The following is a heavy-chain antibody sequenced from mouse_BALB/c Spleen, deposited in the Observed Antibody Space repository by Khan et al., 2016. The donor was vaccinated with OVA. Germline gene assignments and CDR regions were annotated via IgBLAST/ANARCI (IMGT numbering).Heavy chain of an antibody. CDR3: ARRNYFGYTFAY. V-gene: IGHV1-77*01. D-gene: IGHD1-2*01. CDR2: ISPGSGDT. J-gene: IGHJ3*01. Sequence: VQLQESGAELARPGASVKLSCKASGYTFTDYYINWVKQRTGQGLEWIGEISPGSGDTYYNAKFKGKATLTADKSSTTAYMQLSSLTSEAAAVYFCARRNYFGYTFAYGGQGTLVTVSA. CDR1: GYTFTDYY.